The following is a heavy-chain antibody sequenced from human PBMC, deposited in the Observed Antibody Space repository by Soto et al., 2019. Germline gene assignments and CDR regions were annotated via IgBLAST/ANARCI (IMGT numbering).Heavy chain of an antibody. Sequence: SETLSLTCAVSSGSISSSNWWSWVRQPPGKGLEWIGEIYHSGSTNYNPSLKSRVTISVDKSKNQFSLKLSSVTAADTAVYYCARVSSAEYYDFWSGPRRNYGMDVWGQGTMVTVSS. V-gene: IGHV4-4*02. CDR1: SGSISSSNW. CDR3: ARVSSAEYYDFWSGPRRNYGMDV. CDR2: IYHSGST. J-gene: IGHJ6*02. D-gene: IGHD3-3*01.